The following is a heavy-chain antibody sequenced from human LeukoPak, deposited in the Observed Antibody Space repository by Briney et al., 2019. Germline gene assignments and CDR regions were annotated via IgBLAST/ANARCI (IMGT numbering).Heavy chain of an antibody. Sequence: SETLSLTCTVSGGSISSYYWSWIRQPAGKGLEWIGRIYTSGSTNYNPSLKSRVTMSVDTSKNQFSLKLSSVTAADTAVYYCARARYGGYCSSISCPYYYYGMDVWGQGTTVTVSS. CDR1: GGSISSYY. CDR3: ARARYGGYCSSISCPYYYYGMDV. CDR2: IYTSGST. J-gene: IGHJ6*02. D-gene: IGHD2-2*01. V-gene: IGHV4-4*07.